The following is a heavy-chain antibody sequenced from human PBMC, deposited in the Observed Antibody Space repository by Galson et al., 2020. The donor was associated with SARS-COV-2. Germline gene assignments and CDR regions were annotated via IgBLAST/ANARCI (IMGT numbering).Heavy chain of an antibody. Sequence: SETLSLTCTVSGGSIIAYYWSWIRQPPGKGLEWIGYIYYSGFTDYNPSLQSRVTISVDTSKNQLSLKLNSLTAADTALYYCARWNEGLDYWGQGMLVTLSS. V-gene: IGHV4-59*01. D-gene: IGHD1-1*01. CDR1: GGSIIAYY. J-gene: IGHJ4*02. CDR3: ARWNEGLDY. CDR2: IYYSGFT.